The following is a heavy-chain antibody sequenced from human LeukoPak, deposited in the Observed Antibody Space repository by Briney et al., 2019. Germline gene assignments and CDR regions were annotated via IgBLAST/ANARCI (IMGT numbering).Heavy chain of an antibody. CDR2: IYYSGST. V-gene: IGHV4-39*01. D-gene: IGHD3-22*01. CDR3: ASQYYYDSSSTFDY. J-gene: IGHJ4*02. Sequence: SETLSLTCTVSGGSISSSSYYWGWIRQPPGKGLEWIGSIYYSGSTYYNPSLKSRVTISVDTSKNQFSLKLSSVTAADTAVYYCASQYYYDSSSTFDYWGQGTLVTVFS. CDR1: GGSISSSSYY.